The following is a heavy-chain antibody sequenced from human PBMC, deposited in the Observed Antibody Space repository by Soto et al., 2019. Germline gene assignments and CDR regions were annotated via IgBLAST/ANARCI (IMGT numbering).Heavy chain of an antibody. J-gene: IGHJ3*02. Sequence: ASVKVSCKASGYTFTSYYMHWVLQAPGQGLEWMGIINPSGGSTSYAQKFQGRVTMTRDTSTSTVYMELSSLRSEDTAVYYCARAYSARGDAFDIWGQGTMVTVSS. D-gene: IGHD4-4*01. V-gene: IGHV1-46*03. CDR1: GYTFTSYY. CDR2: INPSGGST. CDR3: ARAYSARGDAFDI.